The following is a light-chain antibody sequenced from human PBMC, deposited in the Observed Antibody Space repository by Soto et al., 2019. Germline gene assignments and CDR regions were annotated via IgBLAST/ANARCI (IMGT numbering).Light chain of an antibody. V-gene: IGKV3-15*01. CDR2: GAS. Sequence: IVMTQSPATLSVSPGERATLSCRASQSVSSNLAWYQQKPGQAPRLLIYGASTRATGTPARFSGSGSGTEFTLTISSLQSEDFAVYYCQQYNNWPPGTFGQGTKV. CDR1: QSVSSN. CDR3: QQYNNWPPGT. J-gene: IGKJ1*01.